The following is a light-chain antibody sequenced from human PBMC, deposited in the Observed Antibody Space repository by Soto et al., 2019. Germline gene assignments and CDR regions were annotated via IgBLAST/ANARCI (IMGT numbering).Light chain of an antibody. J-gene: IGKJ5*01. CDR3: QQSYSTPT. V-gene: IGKV1-39*01. CDR2: AAS. CDR1: QSISSY. Sequence: DIQMTQSPSTLSASVGDSVTITCRASQSISSYLNWYQQKPGKAPKLLIYAASSLQSGVPSSFSGSGSGTDFTLTISSLPPEDFATDYCQQSYSTPTFGQGTRLEIK.